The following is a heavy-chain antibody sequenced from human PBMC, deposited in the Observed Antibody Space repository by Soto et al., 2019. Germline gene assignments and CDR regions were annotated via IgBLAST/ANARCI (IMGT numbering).Heavy chain of an antibody. D-gene: IGHD2-2*02. CDR3: ARWDCSTSRCYTGHYFYGMDV. CDR1: GYSFTSYW. CDR2: IYPDDSDT. J-gene: IGHJ6*02. V-gene: IGHV5-51*01. Sequence: EVQLVQSRAEVKKPGESLKISCKGSGYSFTSYWIGWVRQMPGKGLEWMGIIYPDDSDTRYSPSFQGQVTISADKSISTAYLQWSSLKASDTAIYYCARWDCSTSRCYTGHYFYGMDVWGQGTTVAVSS.